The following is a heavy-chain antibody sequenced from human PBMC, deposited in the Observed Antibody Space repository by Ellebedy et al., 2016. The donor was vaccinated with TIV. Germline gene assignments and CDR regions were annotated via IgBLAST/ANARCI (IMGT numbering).Heavy chain of an antibody. V-gene: IGHV1-2*02. D-gene: IGHD6-13*01. J-gene: IGHJ6*02. CDR2: INPNSGGT. Sequence: ASVKVSCKASGYTFTGYYMHWVRQAPGQGLEWMGWINPNSGGTNYAQKFQGRVTMTRDTSISTAYMELSRLRSDDTAVYYCASIRAAGTQPYYNYYGMDVWGQGTAVTVSS. CDR3: ASIRAAGTQPYYNYYGMDV. CDR1: GYTFTGYY.